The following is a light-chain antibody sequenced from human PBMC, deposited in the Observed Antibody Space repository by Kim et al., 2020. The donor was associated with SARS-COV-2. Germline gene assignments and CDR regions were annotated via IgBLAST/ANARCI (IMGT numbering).Light chain of an antibody. CDR2: EDN. J-gene: IGLJ3*02. Sequence: GNTVTISCARSSGSIASTSVQWYQQRPGSSPTIVIYEDNRRPSGVPDRFSASLDSSSNSASLTISGLKTEDEADYYCQSHDGSPWVFGGGTQLTVL. CDR3: QSHDGSPWV. CDR1: SGSIASTS. V-gene: IGLV6-57*01.